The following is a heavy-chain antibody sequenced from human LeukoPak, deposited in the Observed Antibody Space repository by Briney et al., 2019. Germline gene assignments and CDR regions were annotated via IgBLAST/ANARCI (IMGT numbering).Heavy chain of an antibody. Sequence: GGSLRLSCAASGFTFGSYSMNWVRQAPGKGLEWVSSISSSSSYIYYADSVKGRFTISRDNAKNSLYLQMNSLRAEDTAVYYCARARGPQVFDYWGQGTLVTVSS. CDR1: GFTFGSYS. V-gene: IGHV3-21*01. CDR2: ISSSSSYI. J-gene: IGHJ4*02. CDR3: ARARGPQVFDY.